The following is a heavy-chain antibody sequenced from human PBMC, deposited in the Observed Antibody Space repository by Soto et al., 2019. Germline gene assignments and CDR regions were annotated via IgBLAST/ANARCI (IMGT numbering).Heavy chain of an antibody. D-gene: IGHD6-13*01. Sequence: QVQLQESGPGLVEPSGTLSLTCAVSGASISNTNWWSWVRQPPGKGLEWIGEIYHSGTTNCDPSLKRRVTISVDKSKNQFSLKLSSVTAADTAVYYCAIPVAGDFDYWGQGTLVTVSS. CDR1: GASISNTNW. J-gene: IGHJ4*02. CDR3: AIPVAGDFDY. CDR2: IYHSGTT. V-gene: IGHV4-4*02.